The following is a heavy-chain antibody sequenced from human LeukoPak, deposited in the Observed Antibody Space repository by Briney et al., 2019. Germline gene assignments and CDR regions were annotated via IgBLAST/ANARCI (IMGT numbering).Heavy chain of an antibody. D-gene: IGHD1-26*01. J-gene: IGHJ6*03. CDR2: MNPNSGNT. Sequence: GASVKVSCKASGYTFTSYDINWVRQATGQGLEWMGWMNPNSGNTGYAQKFQDRVTITRNTSISTAYMELSSLRSEDTAVYYCAREIAWELLALGYYYYMDVWGKGTTVTVSS. V-gene: IGHV1-8*03. CDR3: AREIAWELLALGYYYYMDV. CDR1: GYTFTSYD.